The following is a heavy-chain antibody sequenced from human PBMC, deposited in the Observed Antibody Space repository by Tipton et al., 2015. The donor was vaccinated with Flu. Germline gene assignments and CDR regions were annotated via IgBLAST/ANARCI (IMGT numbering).Heavy chain of an antibody. J-gene: IGHJ6*03. CDR2: IYYSGST. CDR1: GGSISSYY. CDR3: ARGDAKYYDSWSGYYSPSCMDV. Sequence: TLSLTCTVSGGSISSYYWSWIRQPPGKGLEWIGYIYYSGSTNYNPSLKSRVTISVDTSKNQFSLKLSSVTAADTAVYYCARGDAKYYDSWSGYYSPSCMDVWGKGTTVTVSS. D-gene: IGHD3-3*01. V-gene: IGHV4-59*01.